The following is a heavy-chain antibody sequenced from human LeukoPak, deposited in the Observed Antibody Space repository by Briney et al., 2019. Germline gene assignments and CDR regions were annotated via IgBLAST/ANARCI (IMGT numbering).Heavy chain of an antibody. Sequence: GGSLRLSCAASGFTFSTYEMSWARQAPGKGPEWVSSISESGGRTYYADSVTGRFTISRDNSRSTLYLQMNSLRVEDTAVYYCTKGSHLDVWGQGTMVTVSS. D-gene: IGHD3-3*02. V-gene: IGHV3-23*01. CDR3: TKGSHLDV. CDR1: GFTFSTYE. CDR2: ISESGGRT. J-gene: IGHJ6*02.